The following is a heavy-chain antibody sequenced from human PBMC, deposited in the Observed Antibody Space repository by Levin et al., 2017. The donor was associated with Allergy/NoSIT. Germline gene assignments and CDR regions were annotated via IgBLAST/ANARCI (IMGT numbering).Heavy chain of an antibody. CDR2: ISYDGSNK. J-gene: IGHJ4*02. D-gene: IGHD6-13*01. V-gene: IGHV3-30*04. CDR1: GFTFSSYA. CDR3: VPPPEGSSEKELGY. Sequence: GGSLRLSCAASGFTFSSYAMHWVRQAPGKGLEWVAVISYDGSNKYYADSVKGRFTISRDNSKNTLYLQMNSLRAEDTAVYYCVPPPEGSSEKELGYWGQGTLVTVSS.